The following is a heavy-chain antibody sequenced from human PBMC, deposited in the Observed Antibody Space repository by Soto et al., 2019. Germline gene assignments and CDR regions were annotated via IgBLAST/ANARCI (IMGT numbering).Heavy chain of an antibody. V-gene: IGHV4-30-2*01. CDR3: ARVPDY. Sequence: QLQLQESGSGLVKPSQTLSLTCAVSGGSISRGGYSWSWIRQTPGKGLEWIGYMYHSGSTYYNPSLKSRVTISIDRAKNQFSLKLSSVTAADTAVYYGARVPDYWGQGILVTVSS. CDR1: GGSISRGGYS. CDR2: MYHSGST. J-gene: IGHJ4*02. D-gene: IGHD2-2*01.